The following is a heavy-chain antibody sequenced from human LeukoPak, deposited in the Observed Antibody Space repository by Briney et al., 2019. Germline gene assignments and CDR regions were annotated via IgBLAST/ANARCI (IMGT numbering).Heavy chain of an antibody. D-gene: IGHD6-6*01. Sequence: SVKVSCKASGYTFTSYAISWVRQAPGQGLEWMGGIIPIFGTANYAQEFQGRVTITADKSTSTAYMELSSLRSEDTAVYYCATVPSIAARPGYWFDPWGQGTLVTVSS. CDR1: GYTFTSYA. CDR2: IIPIFGTA. CDR3: ATVPSIAARPGYWFDP. J-gene: IGHJ5*02. V-gene: IGHV1-69*06.